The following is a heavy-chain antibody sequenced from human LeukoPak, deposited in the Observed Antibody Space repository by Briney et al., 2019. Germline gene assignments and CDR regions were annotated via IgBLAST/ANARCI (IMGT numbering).Heavy chain of an antibody. D-gene: IGHD1-14*01. CDR3: AKDNGKWDFLALFDH. J-gene: IGHJ4*02. Sequence: GGSLRLSCAASEFTFSRYAMHWVRKAPGKGLEWLAIISYDGTKTYYADSVKVRFTISRDNSKNILYLQMNSPRTEDTGLYYCAKDNGKWDFLALFDHWGQGAHVIVS. CDR1: EFTFSRYA. CDR2: ISYDGTKT. V-gene: IGHV3-30*18.